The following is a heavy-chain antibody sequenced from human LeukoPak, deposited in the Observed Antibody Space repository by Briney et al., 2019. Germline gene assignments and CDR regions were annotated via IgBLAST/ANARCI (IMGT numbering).Heavy chain of an antibody. D-gene: IGHD6-19*01. CDR1: GYTFTDYY. V-gene: IGHV1-2*02. CDR2: ITPNSDYT. J-gene: IGHJ4*02. CDR3: ARSSGWYPVDY. Sequence: GASVKVSCKASGYTFTDYYMHWVRQAPGQGLEWMGWITPNSDYTNYAQKFQGRVTMTRDTSINTAYMQLSRLTSDDTAVYLCARSSGWYPVDYWGQGTLVTVSS.